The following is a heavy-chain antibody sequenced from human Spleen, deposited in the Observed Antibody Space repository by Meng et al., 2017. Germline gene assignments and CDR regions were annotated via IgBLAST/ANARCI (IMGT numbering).Heavy chain of an antibody. CDR2: ISGDGSST. Sequence: GGSLRLSCAASGFTFSSYWMHWVRQAPGKGLVWVSRISGDGSSTSYADSVKGRFTISRDNAKNTLYLQMNSLRADDTAVYYCARDLGWVLFDYWGQGALVTVSS. J-gene: IGHJ4*02. V-gene: IGHV3-74*01. D-gene: IGHD3-3*01. CDR1: GFTFSSYW. CDR3: ARDLGWVLFDY.